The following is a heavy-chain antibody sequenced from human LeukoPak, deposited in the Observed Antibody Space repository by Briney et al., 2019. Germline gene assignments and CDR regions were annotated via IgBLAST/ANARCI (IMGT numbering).Heavy chain of an antibody. D-gene: IGHD3-10*01. CDR3: AREGPGVRPDY. V-gene: IGHV3-21*01. Sequence: GGSLRLSSAASGFTFSSYSMNWVRQAPGKGLEWVSSISSSSSYIYYADSVKGRFTISRDNAKNSLYLQMNSLRAEDTAVYYCAREGPGVRPDYWGQGTLVTVSS. CDR2: ISSSSSYI. J-gene: IGHJ4*02. CDR1: GFTFSSYS.